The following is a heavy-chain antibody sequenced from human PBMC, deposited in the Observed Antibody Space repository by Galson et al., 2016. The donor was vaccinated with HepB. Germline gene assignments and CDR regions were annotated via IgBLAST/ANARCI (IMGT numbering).Heavy chain of an antibody. CDR1: GFTFSDYY. V-gene: IGHV3-11*01. D-gene: IGHD1-14*01. J-gene: IGHJ6*02. Sequence: SLRLSCAASGFTFSDYYMSWVRQAPGKGLEWLSITSGSGTSIYYADSVKGRFTVSRDNTKNLVYLQTNSLRAEDTAVYYCARDRIPDRYYGLSVWGHGTTVTVSS. CDR3: ARDRIPDRYYGLSV. CDR2: TSGSGTSI.